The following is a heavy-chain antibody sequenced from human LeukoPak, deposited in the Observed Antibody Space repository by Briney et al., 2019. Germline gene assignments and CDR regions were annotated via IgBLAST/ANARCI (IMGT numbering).Heavy chain of an antibody. J-gene: IGHJ4*02. D-gene: IGHD1-14*01. Sequence: SVKVSCKASGGTFSSYAISWVRQAPGQGLEWMGGIIPIFGTANYAQKFQGRVTITADESTSTAYMELRSLRSDDTAVYYCARGTVAGTTSRFDYWGQGTLVTVSS. CDR2: IIPIFGTA. V-gene: IGHV1-69*13. CDR1: GGTFSSYA. CDR3: ARGTVAGTTSRFDY.